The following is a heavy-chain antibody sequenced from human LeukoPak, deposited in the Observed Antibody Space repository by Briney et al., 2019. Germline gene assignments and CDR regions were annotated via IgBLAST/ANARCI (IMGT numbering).Heavy chain of an antibody. Sequence: SETLSLTCAVYGGSFSGYYWSWIRQPPGKGLEWIGEINHSGSTNYNPSLKSRVTISVDTSKNQFSLKLSPVTAADTAVYYCAREAAAGSPDYWGQGTLVTVSS. V-gene: IGHV4-34*01. D-gene: IGHD6-13*01. CDR1: GGSFSGYY. CDR3: AREAAAGSPDY. CDR2: INHSGST. J-gene: IGHJ4*02.